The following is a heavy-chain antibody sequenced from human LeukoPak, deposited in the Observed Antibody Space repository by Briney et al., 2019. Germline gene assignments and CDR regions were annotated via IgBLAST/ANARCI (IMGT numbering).Heavy chain of an antibody. CDR1: GFTFVDYG. Sequence: RPGGSLRLSCAASGFTFVDYGMSWVRQAPGKGLEWVSGINWNGGRTGYADSVKGRFTISRDNAKNSLYLQMNSPRAEDTALYYCARDLASSDVWGKGTTVTVSS. J-gene: IGHJ6*04. D-gene: IGHD3-16*01. V-gene: IGHV3-20*04. CDR3: ARDLASSDV. CDR2: INWNGGRT.